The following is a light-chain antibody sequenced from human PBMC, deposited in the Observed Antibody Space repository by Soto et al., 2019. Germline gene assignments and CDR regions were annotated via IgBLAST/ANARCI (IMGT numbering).Light chain of an antibody. CDR3: QQRHMWPIT. J-gene: IGKJ5*01. Sequence: EVVLTQSPVTLSLSPGEKAPSSSGPSRIFRALLAWYQQKPGQAPRLLIYDAYNRATGIPPRFSGSGSGTDFTLTISSLEPEDSAVYYCQQRHMWPITFGQGTRLEIK. CDR1: RIFRAL. CDR2: DAY. V-gene: IGKV3-11*01.